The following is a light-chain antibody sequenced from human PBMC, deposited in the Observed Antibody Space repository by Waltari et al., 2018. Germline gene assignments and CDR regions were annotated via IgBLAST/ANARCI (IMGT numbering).Light chain of an antibody. J-gene: IGKJ1*01. CDR2: GAS. CDR1: QSVTSNY. CDR3: QQYGSSPWT. V-gene: IGKV3-20*01. Sequence: EIVLTQSPGTLSLSPGETATLSCRASQSVTSNYLAWYQQKSGQAPRLLISGASSRATGIPDRFSGSGSGTDFTLTISRLETEDFAVYHCQQYGSSPWTFGQGTKVEIK.